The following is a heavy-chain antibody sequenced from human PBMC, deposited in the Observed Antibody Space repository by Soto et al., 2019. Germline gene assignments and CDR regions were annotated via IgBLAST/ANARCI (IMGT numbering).Heavy chain of an antibody. Sequence: SETLSLTCAVYGGSFSGYYWSWIRQPPGKGLEWIGEINHSGSTNYNPSLKSRVTISVDTSKNQFSLKLSSVTAADTAVYYCARTKHIVVVTAIRWFDPWGQGTLVTV. V-gene: IGHV4-34*01. CDR3: ARTKHIVVVTAIRWFDP. J-gene: IGHJ5*02. CDR1: GGSFSGYY. D-gene: IGHD2-21*02. CDR2: INHSGST.